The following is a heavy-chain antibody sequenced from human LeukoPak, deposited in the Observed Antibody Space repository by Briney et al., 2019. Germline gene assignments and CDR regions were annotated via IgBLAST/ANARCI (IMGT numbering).Heavy chain of an antibody. D-gene: IGHD3-9*01. CDR3: ARGGRYFDWLLPFDY. V-gene: IGHV1-69*13. CDR1: GGTFSSYA. CDR2: IIPIFGTA. J-gene: IGHJ4*02. Sequence: SVKVSCKASGGTFSSYAISWVRQAPGQGLEWMGGIIPIFGTANYAQKFQGRVTITADESTSTAYMELSSLRSEDTAVYYCARGGRYFDWLLPFDYWGQGTMVTVSS.